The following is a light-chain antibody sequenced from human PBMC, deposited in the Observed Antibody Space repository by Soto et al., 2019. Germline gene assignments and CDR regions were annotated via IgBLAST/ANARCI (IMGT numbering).Light chain of an antibody. V-gene: IGLV2-18*02. CDR2: EVS. CDR3: ASLTTTNFV. CDR1: SSDVGSYNR. Sequence: QSVLTQPPSVSGSPGQSVTISCTGTSSDVGSYNRVSWYQHHPDKAPKLMISEVSNRPSGVSDRFSGSKSGNTASLTISGLQAEDEADYYCASLTTTNFVFGTG. J-gene: IGLJ1*01.